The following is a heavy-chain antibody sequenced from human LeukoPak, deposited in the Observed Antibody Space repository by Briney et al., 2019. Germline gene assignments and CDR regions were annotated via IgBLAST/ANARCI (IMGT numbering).Heavy chain of an antibody. D-gene: IGHD5-12*01. CDR3: ARGLIGRYSDYREATFDP. Sequence: GGSLRLSCAASGFTFSSYWMHWVRQAPGKGLVWVSRINSDGSSTSYADSVKGRFTISRDNAKNTLYLQMNSLRAEDTAVYYCARGLIGRYSDYREATFDPWGQGTLVTVSS. CDR1: GFTFSSYW. CDR2: INSDGSST. J-gene: IGHJ5*02. V-gene: IGHV3-74*01.